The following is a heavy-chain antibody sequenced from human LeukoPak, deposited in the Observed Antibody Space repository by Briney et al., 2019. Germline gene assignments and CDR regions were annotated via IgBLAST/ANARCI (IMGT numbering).Heavy chain of an antibody. J-gene: IGHJ4*02. CDR2: ISWNSGSI. CDR3: AKDLSYYYDSSGYAFDY. V-gene: IGHV3-9*01. CDR1: GFTFDDYA. D-gene: IGHD3-22*01. Sequence: PGGSLRLPCAASGFTFDDYAMHWVRQAPGKGLEWVSGISWNSGSIGYADSVKGRFTISRDNAKNSLYLQMNSLRAEDTALYYCAKDLSYYYDSSGYAFDYWGQGTLVTVSS.